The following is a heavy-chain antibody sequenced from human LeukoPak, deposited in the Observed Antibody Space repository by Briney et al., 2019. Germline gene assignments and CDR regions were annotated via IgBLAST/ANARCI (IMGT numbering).Heavy chain of an antibody. CDR1: GYTFTSYG. Sequence: ASVTVSCKASGYTFTSYGISWVRQAPGQGLEWMGWISAYNGNTNYAQKLQGRVTMTTDTSTSTAYMELSRLRSDDTAVYYCARAAGVYGGRIYYFDYWGQGTLVTVSS. CDR2: ISAYNGNT. D-gene: IGHD3-16*01. V-gene: IGHV1-18*01. J-gene: IGHJ4*02. CDR3: ARAAGVYGGRIYYFDY.